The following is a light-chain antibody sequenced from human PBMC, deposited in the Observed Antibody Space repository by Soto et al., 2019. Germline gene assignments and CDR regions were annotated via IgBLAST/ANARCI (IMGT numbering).Light chain of an antibody. CDR1: SSDVGGYNY. CDR2: EVN. V-gene: IGLV2-8*01. Sequence: QSALTQPPSASGSPGQSVTISCTGTSSDVGGYNYVSWYQQHPGKVPKLMVYEVNKRPSGVPDRFSGSKSGNTASLTVSGLLAEDEADYYCTSYAGGNNVFGTGTKLTVL. J-gene: IGLJ1*01. CDR3: TSYAGGNNV.